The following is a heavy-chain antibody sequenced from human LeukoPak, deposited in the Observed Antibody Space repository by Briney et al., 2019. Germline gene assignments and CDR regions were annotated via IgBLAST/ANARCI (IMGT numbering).Heavy chain of an antibody. CDR1: GGSISSYY. D-gene: IGHD6-13*01. CDR2: IYYSGST. J-gene: IGHJ4*02. CDR3: ARGRTSWYVGEFDF. V-gene: IGHV4-59*01. Sequence: SETLSLTCTVSGGSISSYYWSWIRQPPGKGLEWIGYIYYSGSTNYNPSLKSRVTISVDTSKNQFSLKLSSVTAADTAVYYCARGRTSWYVGEFDFWGQGTLVTVSS.